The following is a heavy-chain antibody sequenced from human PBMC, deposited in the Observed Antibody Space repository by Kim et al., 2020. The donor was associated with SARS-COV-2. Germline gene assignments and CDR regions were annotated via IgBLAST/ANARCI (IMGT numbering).Heavy chain of an antibody. Sequence: ASVKVSCTASPYTFSGFHIHWVRQAPGAGLEWLGRIGPNRGVTDFAQKFQGRLTVTRDTSMSAAHMELRMLTSDDTAVYFCAVEDAVGGVSWGQGTLVTV. V-gene: IGHV1-2*06. D-gene: IGHD2-15*01. CDR3: AVEDAVGGVS. CDR2: IGPNRGVT. J-gene: IGHJ4*02. CDR1: PYTFSGFH.